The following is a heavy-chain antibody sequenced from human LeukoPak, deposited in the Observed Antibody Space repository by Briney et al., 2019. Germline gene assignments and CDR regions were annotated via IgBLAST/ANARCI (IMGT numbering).Heavy chain of an antibody. J-gene: IGHJ6*03. CDR1: GFTFSSYS. Sequence: PGGSLRLSCAASGFTFSSYSMNWVRQAPGKGLEWVSSISSSSSYIYYADSVKGRFTISRDNAKNSLYLQMNSLRAEDTAVYYCARGIAVAGYYYYMDVWGKGTTVTVS. CDR3: ARGIAVAGYYYYMDV. V-gene: IGHV3-21*01. CDR2: ISSSSSYI. D-gene: IGHD6-19*01.